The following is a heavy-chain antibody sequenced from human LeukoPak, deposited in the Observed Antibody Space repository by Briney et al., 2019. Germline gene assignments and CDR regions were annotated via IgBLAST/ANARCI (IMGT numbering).Heavy chain of an antibody. J-gene: IGHJ3*02. CDR2: IYSGGST. D-gene: IGHD3-10*01. V-gene: IGHV3-66*02. CDR3: ITMVRGVRGAFDI. Sequence: PGGSLRLSCAASGFTVSSNYMGWVRQAPGKGLEWVSVIYSGGSTYYADSVKGRFTISRDNSKNTLYLQMNSLRAEDTAVYYCITMVRGVRGAFDIWGQGTMVTVSS. CDR1: GFTVSSNY.